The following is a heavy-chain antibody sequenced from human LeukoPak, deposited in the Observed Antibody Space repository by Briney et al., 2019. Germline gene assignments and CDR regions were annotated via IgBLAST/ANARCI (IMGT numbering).Heavy chain of an antibody. D-gene: IGHD5-24*01. CDR2: ISYDGSNK. CDR1: GFTFNKYA. J-gene: IGHJ4*02. Sequence: GGSLRLSCAASGFTFNKYAMNWVRQAPGKGLEWVAVISYDGSNKYYADSVKGRFTISRDNSKNTLYLQMNSLRAEDTAVYYCAKDARRDGYNYDYWGQGTLVTVSS. V-gene: IGHV3-30*04. CDR3: AKDARRDGYNYDY.